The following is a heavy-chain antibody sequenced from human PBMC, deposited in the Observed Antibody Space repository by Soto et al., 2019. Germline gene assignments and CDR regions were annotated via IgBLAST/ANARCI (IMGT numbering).Heavy chain of an antibody. CDR1: GGSISSSSYY. CDR2: IYYSGST. J-gene: IGHJ4*02. V-gene: IGHV4-39*01. D-gene: IGHD3-3*01. Sequence: QLQLQESGPGLVKPSETLSLTCTVSGGSISSSSYYWGWIRQPPGKGLEWIGSIYYSGSTYYNPSLKSRVTISVDTSKNQFSLKLSSVTAADTAVYYCARPPLYDFWSGYPDDDYWGQGTLVTVSS. CDR3: ARPPLYDFWSGYPDDDY.